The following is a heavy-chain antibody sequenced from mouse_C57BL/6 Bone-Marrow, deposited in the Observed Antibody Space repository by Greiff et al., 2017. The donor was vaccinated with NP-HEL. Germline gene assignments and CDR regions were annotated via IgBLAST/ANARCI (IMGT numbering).Heavy chain of an antibody. CDR2: IDPSDSYT. Sequence: QVQLQQPGAELVMPGASVKLSCKASGYTFTSYWMHWVKQRPGQGLEWIGEIDPSDSYTNYNQKFKGKSTLTVDKSSSTAYMQLSSLTSEDAAVYYCARCSSYWYFDVWGTGTTVTVSS. D-gene: IGHD1-1*01. J-gene: IGHJ1*03. V-gene: IGHV1-69*01. CDR1: GYTFTSYW. CDR3: ARCSSYWYFDV.